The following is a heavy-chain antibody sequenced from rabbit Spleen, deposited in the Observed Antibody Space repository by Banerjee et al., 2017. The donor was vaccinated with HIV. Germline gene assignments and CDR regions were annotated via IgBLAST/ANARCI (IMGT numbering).Heavy chain of an antibody. D-gene: IGHD2-1*01. CDR2: IDPLFGNT. J-gene: IGHJ4*01. CDR1: GFTLSSYY. CDR3: ARDRADIGGDYGPYYFDL. V-gene: IGHV1S7*01. Sequence: QLEESAGGLVQPGGSLKLSCKASGFTLSSYYMNWVRQAPGKGLEWIGYIDPLFGNTYYAPWVNGRSTISRHNAQNTVDLQMNSLTAADTATYFCARDRADIGGDYGPYYFDLWGPGTLVTVS.